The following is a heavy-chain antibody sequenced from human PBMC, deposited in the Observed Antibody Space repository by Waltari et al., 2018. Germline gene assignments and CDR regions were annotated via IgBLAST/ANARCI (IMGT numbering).Heavy chain of an antibody. CDR1: GFTFSSYA. CDR3: AKGLAYCSSTSCYAGTENSYYFDY. V-gene: IGHV3-23*04. Sequence: EVQLVESGGGLVQPGGSLRLSCAASGFTFSSYAMSWVRQAPGKGLEWVAAISGSGGSTYYAYSVKGRFTISRDNSKNTLYLQMNSLRAEDTAVYYCAKGLAYCSSTSCYAGTENSYYFDYWGQGTLVTVSS. D-gene: IGHD2-2*01. J-gene: IGHJ4*02. CDR2: ISGSGGST.